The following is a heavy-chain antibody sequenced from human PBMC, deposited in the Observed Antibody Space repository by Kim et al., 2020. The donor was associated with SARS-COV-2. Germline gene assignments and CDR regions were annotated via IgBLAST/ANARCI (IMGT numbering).Heavy chain of an antibody. CDR2: LSYDGRDK. D-gene: IGHD4-17*01. V-gene: IGHV3-30*18. CDR1: GFRVSDYG. J-gene: IGHJ3*02. Sequence: GGSLRLSCAASGFRVSDYGMHWVRQAPGKGLEWVAVLSYDGRDKDYEDSVKGRFTVSKDRSKNTLYLEMKSLRPEDTAVDYFAKVVGPGDHCAFYIWGQG. CDR3: AKVVGPGDHCAFYI.